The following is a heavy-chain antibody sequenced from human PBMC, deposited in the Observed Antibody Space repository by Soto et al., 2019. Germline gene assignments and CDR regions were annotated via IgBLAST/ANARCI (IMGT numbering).Heavy chain of an antibody. CDR3: ARGAIAAAGTAGYFQH. CDR1: GGSFSGYY. CDR2: INHSGST. D-gene: IGHD6-13*01. Sequence: PSETLSLTCAVYGGSFSGYYWGWIRQPPGEGLEWIGEINHSGSTNYNPSLKSRVTISVDTSKNQFSLKVSSVTAADTAVYYCARGAIAAAGTAGYFQHWGQGTPVTVSS. J-gene: IGHJ1*01. V-gene: IGHV4-34*01.